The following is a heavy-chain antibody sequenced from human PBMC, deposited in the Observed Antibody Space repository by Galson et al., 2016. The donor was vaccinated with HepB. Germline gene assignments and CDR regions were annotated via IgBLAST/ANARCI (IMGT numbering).Heavy chain of an antibody. V-gene: IGHV3-15*01. J-gene: IGHJ4*02. Sequence: SLRLSCAASGFTFADAWMHWIRQAPGKGLESVGRIKSKADGGTADYAAPVKGRFTMSRDDSKNTLYLQMNSLKSEDTAVYYCTTRGDYWGQGTLVTVSS. CDR3: TTRGDY. CDR2: IKSKADGGTA. CDR1: GFTFADAW.